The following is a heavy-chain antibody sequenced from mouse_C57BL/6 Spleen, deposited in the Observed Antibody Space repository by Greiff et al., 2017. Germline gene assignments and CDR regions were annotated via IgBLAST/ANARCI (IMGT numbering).Heavy chain of an antibody. Sequence: QVQLQQSGPELVKPGASVKISCKASGYSFTSYYIHWVKQRPGQGLEWIGWIYPGSGNTKYNEKFKGKATLTADTSSSTAYMQLSSLTSEDSAVYYCATNYGRTFDYWGQGTTLTVSS. D-gene: IGHD1-1*01. V-gene: IGHV1-66*01. CDR2: IYPGSGNT. J-gene: IGHJ2*01. CDR3: ATNYGRTFDY. CDR1: GYSFTSYY.